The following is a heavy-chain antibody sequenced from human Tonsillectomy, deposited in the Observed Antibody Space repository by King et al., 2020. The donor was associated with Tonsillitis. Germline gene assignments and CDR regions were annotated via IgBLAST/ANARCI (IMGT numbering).Heavy chain of an antibody. CDR2: ISSSSSYI. D-gene: IGHD6-6*01. Sequence: VQLVESGGGLVKPGGSLRLSCAASGLTLSSYTMNWVRQAPGKGLEWVSSISSSSSYIYYADPVKGRLTISRDNAKNSLYLQMNSLRAEDTAVYYCARSEYSSSSYGMDVWGQGTTVTVSS. CDR1: GLTLSSYT. J-gene: IGHJ6*02. V-gene: IGHV3-21*01. CDR3: ARSEYSSSSYGMDV.